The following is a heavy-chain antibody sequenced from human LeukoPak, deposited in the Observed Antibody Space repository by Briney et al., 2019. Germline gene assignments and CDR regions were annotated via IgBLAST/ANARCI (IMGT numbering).Heavy chain of an antibody. CDR3: AKTDIVVVVAATNYFDY. Sequence: GGSLRLSCAASGFTFSSYAMSWVRQAPGKGLEWVSAISGSGGSTYYADSVKGRFTISRDNSKNTLYLQMSSLRAEDTAVYYCAKTDIVVVVAATNYFDYWGLGTLVTVSS. J-gene: IGHJ4*02. CDR2: ISGSGGST. V-gene: IGHV3-23*01. CDR1: GFTFSSYA. D-gene: IGHD2-15*01.